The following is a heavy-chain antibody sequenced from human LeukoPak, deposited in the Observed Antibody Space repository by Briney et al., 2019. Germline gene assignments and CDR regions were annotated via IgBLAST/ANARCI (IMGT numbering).Heavy chain of an antibody. CDR1: GITFSNYA. CDR3: AGRPTGYSSGYIH. CDR2: ISGSAHKI. V-gene: IGHV3-23*01. J-gene: IGHJ4*02. Sequence: GGSLRLSCVASGITFSNYAVSWVRQAPEKGLDWVSVISGSAHKIRYADSVKGRFTISRDNSENIVYLQMNNLGVEDTAVYYCAGRPTGYSSGYIHWGQGTLVTVSS. D-gene: IGHD5-18*01.